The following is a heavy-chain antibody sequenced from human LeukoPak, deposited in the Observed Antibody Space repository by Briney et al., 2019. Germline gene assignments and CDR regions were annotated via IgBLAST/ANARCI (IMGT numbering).Heavy chain of an antibody. CDR2: ISAYNGKT. CDR1: GSTYTSYG. J-gene: IGHJ4*02. V-gene: IGHV1-18*01. CDR3: ARHCSSASCCGSNDY. D-gene: IGHD2-2*01. Sequence: ASVKVSCKPSGSTYTSYGISWVGQAAGQGLGWRGGISAYNGKTNDAQKLQGGVTMTTDTSTSTAYLELRILRSDGTAGYYCARHCSSASCCGSNDYWGQGTLVTVPS.